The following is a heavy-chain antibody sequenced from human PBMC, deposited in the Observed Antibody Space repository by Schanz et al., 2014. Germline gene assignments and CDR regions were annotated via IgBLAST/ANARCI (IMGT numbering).Heavy chain of an antibody. V-gene: IGHV1-69*02. Sequence: QLQLVQSGAEVKKPGSSVKVSCKLSGGTFSSYTISWMRQAPGQGLEWMGKIIPVLNIATYAQRFQGRVSITADKSTSTAYMELSSLKSEDTAVYYCARGPLGTSPWGQGTLVTDSS. CDR3: ARGPLGTSP. CDR2: IIPVLNIA. J-gene: IGHJ5*02. CDR1: GGTFSSYT. D-gene: IGHD5-12*01.